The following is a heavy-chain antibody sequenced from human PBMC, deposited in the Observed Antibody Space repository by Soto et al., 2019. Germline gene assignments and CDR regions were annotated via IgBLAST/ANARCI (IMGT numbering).Heavy chain of an antibody. Sequence: KPWETLSLTCTVSGDSITDYYWSWIRQSPGKGLEWIGYIYYSGSASYNPSLKSRVTISVDTSKNQFSLKMTSVTTADTAAYYCARGRRNWFDPWGQGTLVTVSS. CDR3: ARGRRNWFDP. CDR1: GDSITDYY. V-gene: IGHV4-59*01. CDR2: IYYSGSA. J-gene: IGHJ5*02.